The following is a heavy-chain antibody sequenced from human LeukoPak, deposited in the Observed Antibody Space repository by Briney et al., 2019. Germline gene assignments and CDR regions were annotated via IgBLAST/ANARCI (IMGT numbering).Heavy chain of an antibody. V-gene: IGHV4-34*01. J-gene: IGHJ4*02. D-gene: IGHD2-2*01. CDR3: ATVDRYCSSTSCYD. CDR2: INHSGST. Sequence: SETLSLTCAVYGGSFSGYYWSWIRQPPGKGLEWIGEINHSGSTNYSPSLKSRVTISVDTSKNQFSLRVSSVTAADTAVYYCATVDRYCSSTSCYDWGQGTLVTVSS. CDR1: GGSFSGYY.